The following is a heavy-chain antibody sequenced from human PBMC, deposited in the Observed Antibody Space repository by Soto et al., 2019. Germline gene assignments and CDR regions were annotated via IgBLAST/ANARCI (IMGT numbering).Heavy chain of an antibody. D-gene: IGHD3-10*01. V-gene: IGHV1-3*01. CDR3: ASSRITMVPYGMDV. J-gene: IGHJ6*02. CDR1: GYTFTGYY. CDR2: INAGNGNT. Sequence: ASVKVSCKASGYTFTGYYMHWLRQAPGQRLEWMGWINAGNGNTKYSQKFQGRVTITRDTSASTAYMELSSLRSEDTAVYYCASSRITMVPYGMDVWGQGTTVTVSS.